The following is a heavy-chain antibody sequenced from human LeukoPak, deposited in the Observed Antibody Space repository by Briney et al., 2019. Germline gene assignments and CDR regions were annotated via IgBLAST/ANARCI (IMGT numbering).Heavy chain of an antibody. CDR3: ARGVRELWLVGTSYYYYYMDV. V-gene: IGHV6-1*01. J-gene: IGHJ6*03. CDR1: GDSVSSNSAA. Sequence: PSQTLSLTCAISGDSVSSNSAAWNWIRRSPSRGLEWLGRTYYRSKWYNDYAVSVKSRITINPDTSKNQFSLQLNSVTPEDTAVYYCARGVRELWLVGTSYYYYYMDVWGKGTTVTVSS. CDR2: TYYRSKWYN. D-gene: IGHD1-26*01.